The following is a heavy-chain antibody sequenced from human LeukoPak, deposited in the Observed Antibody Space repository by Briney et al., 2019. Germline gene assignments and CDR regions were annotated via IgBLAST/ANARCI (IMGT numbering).Heavy chain of an antibody. CDR1: GGSFSGYY. Sequence: SETLSLTCAVYGGSFSGYYWSWIRQPPGKGLEWIGEINHSGSTNYNPSLKSRVTISVDTSKNQFSLKLSSVTATDTAVYYCARLRHDSSGYYHFDYWGQGTLVTVSS. CDR2: INHSGST. J-gene: IGHJ4*02. D-gene: IGHD3-22*01. V-gene: IGHV4-34*01. CDR3: ARLRHDSSGYYHFDY.